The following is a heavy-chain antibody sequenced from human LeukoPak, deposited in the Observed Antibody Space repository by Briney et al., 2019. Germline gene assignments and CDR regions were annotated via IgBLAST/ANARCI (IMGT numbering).Heavy chain of an antibody. V-gene: IGHV5-51*01. CDR1: GYRLTNYW. D-gene: IGHD1-26*01. Sequence: GESLKISCQGSGYRLTNYWIAWVRQMPGKGLEWMGIIWPGDSDTRYSPSFQGQVTISADKSNSTAYLQWSSLKASDTAMYYCARRYSGSYYPEYFDYWGQGTLVTVSS. CDR2: IWPGDSDT. J-gene: IGHJ4*02. CDR3: ARRYSGSYYPEYFDY.